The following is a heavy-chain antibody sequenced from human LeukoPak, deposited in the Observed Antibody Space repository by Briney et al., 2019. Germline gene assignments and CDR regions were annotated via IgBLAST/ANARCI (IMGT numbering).Heavy chain of an antibody. CDR1: GFPFYNTW. Sequence: GGSLRLSCAASGFPFYNTWMNWVRQAPGKGLEWVGRIKSKTDGRTTDYAAPVKGRFTISRDDSKNTLYLQMNSLKTEDTAVYYCTTVDLVYSSSMPAFDYWGQGTLVTVSS. CDR3: TTVDLVYSSSMPAFDY. V-gene: IGHV3-15*01. CDR2: IKSKTDGRTT. D-gene: IGHD6-6*01. J-gene: IGHJ4*02.